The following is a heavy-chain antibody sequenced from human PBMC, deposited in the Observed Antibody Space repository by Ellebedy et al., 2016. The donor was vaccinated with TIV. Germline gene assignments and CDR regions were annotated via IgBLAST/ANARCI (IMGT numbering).Heavy chain of an antibody. J-gene: IGHJ4*02. CDR2: ISAYTGNS. CDR3: ARDMVQGMVSRYLWFDY. D-gene: IGHD5/OR15-5a*01. Sequence: ASVKVSCKASGFIFTGYYMHWVRQAPGQGLEWMGWISAYTGNSDYAQKFQGRVTVSTDTSTSTAYLELRSLRSDDTAIYYCARDMVQGMVSRYLWFDYWGQGTRVTVSS. V-gene: IGHV1-18*04. CDR1: GFIFTGYY.